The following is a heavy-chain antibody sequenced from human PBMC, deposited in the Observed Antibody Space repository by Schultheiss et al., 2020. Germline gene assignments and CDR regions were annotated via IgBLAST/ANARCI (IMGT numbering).Heavy chain of an antibody. Sequence: GGSLRLSCAASGFTFSSFEMNWVRQTPGKGLEWISYISGSGGTIYYADSVKGRFTISRDNAKNSLYLQMNSLRAEDTAIYYCAREGEGYCSGGSCFLHDWGQGTLVTVSS. J-gene: IGHJ4*02. CDR2: ISGSGGTI. D-gene: IGHD2-15*01. CDR3: AREGEGYCSGGSCFLHD. CDR1: GFTFSSFE. V-gene: IGHV3-48*03.